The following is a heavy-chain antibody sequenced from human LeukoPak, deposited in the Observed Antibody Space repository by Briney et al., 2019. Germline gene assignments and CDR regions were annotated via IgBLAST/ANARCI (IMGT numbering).Heavy chain of an antibody. D-gene: IGHD7-27*01. Sequence: GGSLRLSCAASGFTFSSYWMHWVRQAPGKGLVWVSRINSDGSSTSYADSVKGRFTISRDNAKNSLYLQMNSLRAEDTALYYCARPALGDAFDIWGQGTMVTVSS. CDR2: INSDGSST. V-gene: IGHV3-74*01. J-gene: IGHJ3*02. CDR1: GFTFSSYW. CDR3: ARPALGDAFDI.